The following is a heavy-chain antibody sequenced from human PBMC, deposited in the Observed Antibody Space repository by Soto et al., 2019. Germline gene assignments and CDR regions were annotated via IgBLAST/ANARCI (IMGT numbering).Heavy chain of an antibody. Sequence: ASVKVSCKASGGTFSSYAISWVRQAPGQGLEWMGGIIPIFGTANYAQKFQGRVTITADESTSTAYMELSSLRSEDTAVYYCACRTTGPPVGYYYYGMDVWGQGTTVTVSS. CDR2: IIPIFGTA. J-gene: IGHJ6*02. CDR3: ACRTTGPPVGYYYYGMDV. D-gene: IGHD2-8*02. CDR1: GGTFSSYA. V-gene: IGHV1-69*13.